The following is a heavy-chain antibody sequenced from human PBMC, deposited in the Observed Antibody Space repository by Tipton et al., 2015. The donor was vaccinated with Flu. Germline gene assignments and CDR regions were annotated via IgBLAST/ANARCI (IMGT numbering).Heavy chain of an antibody. D-gene: IGHD5-12*01. Sequence: LRLSCTVSGASISSEDFYWSWIRQHPGRGLEWIGYIYNSGITYYKPSLSSRVVISLDTSKNQFYLRLSSVTAADTAVYYCARGATRRPFSGYDYTGYWGEGTLFTVSS. CDR2: IYNSGIT. J-gene: IGHJ4*02. V-gene: IGHV4-31*03. CDR1: GASISSEDFY. CDR3: ARGATRRPFSGYDYTGY.